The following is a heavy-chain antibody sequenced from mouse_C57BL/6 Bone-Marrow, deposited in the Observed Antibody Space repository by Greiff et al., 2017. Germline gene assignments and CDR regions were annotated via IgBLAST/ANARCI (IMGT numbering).Heavy chain of an antibody. V-gene: IGHV14-4*01. CDR1: GFNIKDAY. CDR2: IDPENGDT. CDR3: TRDITTVVATGFDY. D-gene: IGHD1-1*01. J-gene: IGHJ2*01. Sequence: VQLQQSGAELVRPGASVKLSCTASGFNIKDAYMHWVKQRPEQGLEWIGWIDPENGDTEYASKFQGKATITADTSSNTAYLQLSSLTSEDTAVYYCTRDITTVVATGFDYWGQGTTLTVSS.